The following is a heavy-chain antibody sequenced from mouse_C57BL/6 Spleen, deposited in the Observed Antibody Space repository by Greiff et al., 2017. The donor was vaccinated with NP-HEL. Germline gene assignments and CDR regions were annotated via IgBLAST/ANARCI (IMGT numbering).Heavy chain of an antibody. CDR1: GYTFTSYW. CDR3: ARGDSSGYVGMDY. V-gene: IGHV1-55*01. Sequence: VQLQQPGAELVKPGASVKMSCKASGYTFTSYWITWVKQRPGQGLEWIGDIYPGSGSTNYNEKFKSKATLTVDTSSSTAYMQLSSLTSEDSAVYYCARGDSSGYVGMDYWGQGTSVTVSS. J-gene: IGHJ4*01. CDR2: IYPGSGST. D-gene: IGHD3-2*02.